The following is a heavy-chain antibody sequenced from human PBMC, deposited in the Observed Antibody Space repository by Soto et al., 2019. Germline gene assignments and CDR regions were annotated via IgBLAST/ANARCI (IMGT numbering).Heavy chain of an antibody. D-gene: IGHD3-22*01. J-gene: IGHJ4*02. CDR1: GFTFSSYA. CDR3: AKDSLLSSGYYYGPDY. V-gene: IGHV3-23*01. CDR2: ISGSGGST. Sequence: SLRLSCAASGFTFSSYAMSWVRQAPGKGLEWVSAISGSGGSTYYADSVKGRFTISRDNSKNTLYLQMSSLRAEDTAVYYCAKDSLLSSGYYYGPDYWGQGTLVTVSS.